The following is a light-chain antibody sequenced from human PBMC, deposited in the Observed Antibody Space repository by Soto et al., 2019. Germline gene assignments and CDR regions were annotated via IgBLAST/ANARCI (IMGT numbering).Light chain of an antibody. J-gene: IGKJ2*01. V-gene: IGKV1-5*01. CDR2: DAS. CDR3: QQYDGYPKT. CDR1: QSISGW. Sequence: DIQMTQSPSTLSASVGDRVTIACRASQSISGWLAWYQQKPGKAPKILIYDASSLKSGVPSRFSGSGSGTEFTLTISSLQADDFATYYCQQYDGYPKTVGQGTKVDSK.